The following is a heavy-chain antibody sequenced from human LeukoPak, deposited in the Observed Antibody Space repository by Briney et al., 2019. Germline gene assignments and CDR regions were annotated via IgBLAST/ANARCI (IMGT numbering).Heavy chain of an antibody. D-gene: IGHD3-22*01. CDR3: ARGYYYDSSGEHIRTGPFDY. V-gene: IGHV1-18*01. CDR2: ISACNGNT. Sequence: GASVKVSCKASGYTFTSYGISWVRQAPGQGLEWMGWISACNGNTNYAQKLQGRVTMTTDTSTSTAYMELRSLRSDDTAVYYCARGYYYDSSGEHIRTGPFDYWGQGTLVTVSS. J-gene: IGHJ4*02. CDR1: GYTFTSYG.